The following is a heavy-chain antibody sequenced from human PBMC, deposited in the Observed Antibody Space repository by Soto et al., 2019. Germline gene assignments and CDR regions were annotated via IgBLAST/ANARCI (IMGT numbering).Heavy chain of an antibody. D-gene: IGHD2-8*01. Sequence: SETLSLTCTVSGGSISSYYWSWIRQPPGKGLEWIGYIYYSGSTNYNPSLKSRVTISVDTSKNQFSLKLSSVTAADTAVYYCARAGPGFCTNGVCWFDPWGQGTLVTVSS. CDR2: IYYSGST. CDR1: GGSISSYY. V-gene: IGHV4-59*12. CDR3: ARAGPGFCTNGVCWFDP. J-gene: IGHJ5*02.